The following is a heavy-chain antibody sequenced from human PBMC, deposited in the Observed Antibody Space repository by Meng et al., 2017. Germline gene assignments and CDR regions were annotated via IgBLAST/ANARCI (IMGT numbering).Heavy chain of an antibody. J-gene: IGHJ6*02. D-gene: IGHD3-10*01. CDR2: ISWNSGSI. Sequence: SLKISCAASGFTFDDYAMHWVRQAPGKGLEWVPGISWNSGSIGYADSVKGRFTISRDNAKNSLYLQMNSLRAEDTALYYCAKDFRTMVRGVIIFGPLYYYYYGMDVWGQGTTVTVSS. CDR1: GFTFDDYA. CDR3: AKDFRTMVRGVIIFGPLYYYYYGMDV. V-gene: IGHV3-9*01.